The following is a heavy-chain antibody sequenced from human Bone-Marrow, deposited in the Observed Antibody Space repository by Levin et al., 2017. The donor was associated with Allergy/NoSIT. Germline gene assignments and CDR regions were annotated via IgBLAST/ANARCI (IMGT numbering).Heavy chain of an antibody. D-gene: IGHD7-27*01. CDR3: AGHWGDGAGGY. V-gene: IGHV5-51*01. CDR2: IYPGDSTT. Sequence: GESLKISCKGSGYRFATYWIGWVRQMPGKGLEWMGVIYPGDSTTRYSPSFQGHVTISADWSISTTYLQWNNLKASDTAMYYCAGHWGDGAGGYWGQGTLVTVSS. CDR1: GYRFATYW. J-gene: IGHJ4*02.